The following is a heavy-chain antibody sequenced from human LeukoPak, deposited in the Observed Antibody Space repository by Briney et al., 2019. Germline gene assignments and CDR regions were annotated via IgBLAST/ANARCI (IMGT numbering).Heavy chain of an antibody. D-gene: IGHD6-13*01. CDR1: GFTFSSYS. Sequence: PGGSLRLSCAASGFTFSSYSMNWVRQAPGKGLEWVSSISSSSSYIYYADSVKGRFTISRDNAKNSLYLQMNSLRAEDTAVYYCAREADSRLQSDAFDIWGQGTMVTVSS. CDR3: AREADSRLQSDAFDI. CDR2: ISSSSSYI. J-gene: IGHJ3*02. V-gene: IGHV3-21*01.